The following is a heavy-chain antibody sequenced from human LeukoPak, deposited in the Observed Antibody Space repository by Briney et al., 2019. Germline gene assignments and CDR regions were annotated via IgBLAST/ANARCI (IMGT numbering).Heavy chain of an antibody. CDR3: ARHGGVGPKRDYFDY. D-gene: IGHD3-16*01. J-gene: IGHJ4*02. V-gene: IGHV1-18*01. CDR2: ISAQHGQT. CDR1: GYSENFYG. Sequence: ASVKVSCKTSGYSENFYGITWVRQVAGQGLEWMGWISAQHGQTEYAPNSQDRVTMTTDTSTTTAHMELRSLRSDDTAVYYCARHGGVGPKRDYFDYWGPGTLVTVSS.